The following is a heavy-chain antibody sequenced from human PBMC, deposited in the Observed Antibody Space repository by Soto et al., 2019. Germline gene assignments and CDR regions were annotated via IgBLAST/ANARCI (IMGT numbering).Heavy chain of an antibody. J-gene: IGHJ4*02. V-gene: IGHV3-23*01. Sequence: WGSLRLSCSASGVTFSSYAMSWVRKTPGKGLEWVSAISGSGGSTYYADSVKGRFTISRDNSKNTLYLQMNSLRAEDTAVYYCAKDPYYYDSSGYGMGEDYWGQGTLVTVSS. CDR2: ISGSGGST. D-gene: IGHD3-22*01. CDR1: GVTFSSYA. CDR3: AKDPYYYDSSGYGMGEDY.